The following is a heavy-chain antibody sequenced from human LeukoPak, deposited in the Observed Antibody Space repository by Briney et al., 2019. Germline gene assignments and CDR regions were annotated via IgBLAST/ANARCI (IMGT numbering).Heavy chain of an antibody. V-gene: IGHV3-66*01. CDR2: IYSDGGT. D-gene: IGHD6-13*01. J-gene: IGHJ4*02. Sequence: PGGSLRLSCAASGLTVSSSYMSWVRQAPGKGLEWVSVIYSDGGTYYADSVEDRFTISRDNSKNTLYLQMNSLRAEDTALYYCARESSWSFDYWGQGTLVTVSS. CDR3: ARESSWSFDY. CDR1: GLTVSSSY.